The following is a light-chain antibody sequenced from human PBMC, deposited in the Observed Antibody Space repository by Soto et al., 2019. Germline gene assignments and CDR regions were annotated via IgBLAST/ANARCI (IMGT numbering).Light chain of an antibody. Sequence: DIQMTQSPSSLSASVGDRVTITCRASQSVSNYLKWYQQRPGKAPKLLIYAASSLQSGVPSRFSGSASGTDFTLTISSLQPEDFATYHCQQSHSTPFTFGQGTKLEIK. V-gene: IGKV1-39*01. J-gene: IGKJ2*01. CDR2: AAS. CDR1: QSVSNY. CDR3: QQSHSTPFT.